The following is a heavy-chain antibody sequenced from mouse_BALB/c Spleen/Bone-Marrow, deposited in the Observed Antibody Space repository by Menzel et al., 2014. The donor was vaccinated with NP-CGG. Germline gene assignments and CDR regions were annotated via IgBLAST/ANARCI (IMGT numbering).Heavy chain of an antibody. V-gene: IGHV14-3*02. Sequence: EVQLQQSGAELVKPGASVKLSCTASGFNIKDTYMHWVKQRPEQGLEWIGRIDPANGNTKYDPKFQGKATITADTSSNXAYLQLSSLTSEDTAVYYCARSGGYGNCLAWFAYWGQGTLVTVSA. CDR2: IDPANGNT. CDR1: GFNIKDTY. CDR3: ARSGGYGNCLAWFAY. J-gene: IGHJ3*01. D-gene: IGHD2-10*02.